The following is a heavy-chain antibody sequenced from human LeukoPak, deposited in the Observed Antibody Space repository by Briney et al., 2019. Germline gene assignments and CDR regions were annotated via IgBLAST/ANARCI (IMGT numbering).Heavy chain of an antibody. D-gene: IGHD2-2*01. J-gene: IGHJ2*01. CDR3: ARAPYCSSTSCRYFDL. Sequence: PSETLSLTCAVYGGSFSGYSWSWIRQPPGKGLEWIRETNHSGSTNYNPSLKSRITISVDTSKNQFSLKLSSVTAADTAVYYCARAPYCSSTSCRYFDLWGRGTLVTVSS. V-gene: IGHV4-34*01. CDR1: GGSFSGYS. CDR2: TNHSGST.